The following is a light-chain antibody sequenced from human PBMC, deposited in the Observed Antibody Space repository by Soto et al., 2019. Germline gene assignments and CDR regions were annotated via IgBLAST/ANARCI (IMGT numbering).Light chain of an antibody. J-gene: IGKJ1*01. V-gene: IGKV3-20*01. CDR3: QQYGSSPRT. CDR1: LSVSSSY. Sequence: EIVLTQSPGTLSLSPGERATLSCRASLSVSSSYVAWYQQKPGQAPRLLIYGASSRATGIPDRFSGSGSGTDFTLTISRLEPEDFAVYYCQQYGSSPRTFGHGTKVETK. CDR2: GAS.